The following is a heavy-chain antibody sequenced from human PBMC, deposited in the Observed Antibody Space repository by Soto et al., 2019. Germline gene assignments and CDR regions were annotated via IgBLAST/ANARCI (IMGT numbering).Heavy chain of an antibody. Sequence: ASVKVSCKASGSTFTSYYMHWVRQATGQGLEWMGIIKLSGGSTSYAQKFQGRVTMTRDTSTSPVYMELSSLRSEDTAVYYCAREGYYDSSGYYGGNWFDPWGQGTLVTVSS. CDR3: AREGYYDSSGYYGGNWFDP. CDR1: GSTFTSYY. V-gene: IGHV1-46*01. CDR2: IKLSGGST. D-gene: IGHD3-22*01. J-gene: IGHJ5*02.